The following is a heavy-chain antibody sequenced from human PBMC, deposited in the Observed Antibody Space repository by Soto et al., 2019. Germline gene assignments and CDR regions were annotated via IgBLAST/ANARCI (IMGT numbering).Heavy chain of an antibody. Sequence: GESLKICCKASGCSFTNYWVAWVRQMPGKGLECMGIIYPGDSTTRYGPSFQGQVTISADKSISTAYLQWSSLKASDTAMYYCARQNQEGYYYYGVDVWGQGTTVTVSS. J-gene: IGHJ6*02. CDR1: GCSFTNYW. CDR2: IYPGDSTT. CDR3: ARQNQEGYYYYGVDV. V-gene: IGHV5-51*01.